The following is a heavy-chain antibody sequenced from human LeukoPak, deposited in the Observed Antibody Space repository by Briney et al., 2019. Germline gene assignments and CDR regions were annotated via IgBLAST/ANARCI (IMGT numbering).Heavy chain of an antibody. CDR3: ARQNYYDSSGPLDY. CDR2: IYYSGST. V-gene: IGHV4-59*01. CDR1: GGSISSYY. Sequence: PSETLSLTCTVSGGSISSYYWSWIRQPPGKGLEWIGYIYYSGSTNYNPSLKGRVTISVDTSKNQFSLKLSSVTAADTAVYYCARQNYYDSSGPLDYWGQGTLVTVSS. D-gene: IGHD3-22*01. J-gene: IGHJ4*02.